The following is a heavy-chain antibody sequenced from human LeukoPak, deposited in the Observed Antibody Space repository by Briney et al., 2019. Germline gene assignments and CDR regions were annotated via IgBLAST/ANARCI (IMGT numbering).Heavy chain of an antibody. V-gene: IGHV1-2*02. CDR2: INPNSGGT. CDR3: ARALLWFGELLRY. D-gene: IGHD3-10*01. Sequence: EASVKVSCKASGGTFNSFAISWVRQAPGQGLEWMGWINPNSGGTNYAQKFQGRVTMTRDTSISTAYMELSRLRSDDTAVYYCARALLWFGELLRYWGQGTLVTVSS. J-gene: IGHJ4*02. CDR1: GGTFNSFA.